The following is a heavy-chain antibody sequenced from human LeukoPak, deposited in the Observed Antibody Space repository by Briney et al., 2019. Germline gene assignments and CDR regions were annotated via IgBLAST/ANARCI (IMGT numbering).Heavy chain of an antibody. CDR2: IYYSGST. CDR3: ARVGDFWSGYGIDYYYYYGMDV. D-gene: IGHD3-3*01. Sequence: KTSETLSLTCTVSGGSISSGDYYWSWIRQPPGKGLEWIGYIYYSGSTYYNPSLKSRVTISVDKSKNQFSLKLSSVTAADTAVYYCARVGDFWSGYGIDYYYYYGMDVWGQGTTVTVSS. J-gene: IGHJ6*02. V-gene: IGHV4-30-4*01. CDR1: GGSISSGDYY.